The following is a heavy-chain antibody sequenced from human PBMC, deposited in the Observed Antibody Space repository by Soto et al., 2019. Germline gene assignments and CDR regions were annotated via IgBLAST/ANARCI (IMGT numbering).Heavy chain of an antibody. CDR3: ARVSSGWWYFDY. Sequence: SETLSLTCTVSGGSISSYYWSWIRQPPGKGLEWIGYIYYSGSTNYNPSLKSRVTISVNTSKNQFSLKLTSVTAADTAVYYCARVSSGWWYFDYLGQGTLVTVSS. J-gene: IGHJ4*02. CDR2: IYYSGST. CDR1: GGSISSYY. V-gene: IGHV4-59*01. D-gene: IGHD6-19*01.